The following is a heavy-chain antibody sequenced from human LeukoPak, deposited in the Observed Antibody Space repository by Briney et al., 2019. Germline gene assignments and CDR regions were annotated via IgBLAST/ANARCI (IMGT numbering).Heavy chain of an antibody. J-gene: IGHJ6*03. Sequence: ASLKVSCKDSGYSSTSYGISSVRQAPGQGLEWMGWISAYNGNTNYEQKLQGRVTMTTDTSTSTAYMELSSLRSEDTAVYYCARGRIAAAGSGYYYYMDVWGKGTTVTISS. CDR1: GYSSTSYG. CDR2: ISAYNGNT. V-gene: IGHV1-18*01. D-gene: IGHD6-13*01. CDR3: ARGRIAAAGSGYYYYMDV.